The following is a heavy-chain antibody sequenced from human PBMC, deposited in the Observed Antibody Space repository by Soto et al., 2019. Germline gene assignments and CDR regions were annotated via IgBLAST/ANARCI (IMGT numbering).Heavy chain of an antibody. CDR1: GFTFDDYN. D-gene: IGHD3-22*01. J-gene: IGHJ5*02. CDR2: ISRDGTNT. Sequence: EVQLVQSGGVVVQPGGSLRLSCAASGFTFDDYNMHWVRQAPGKGLEWGSLISRDGTNTNYAESVKGRITISRDNVKNSLYLQMNSLRTEDTALYYCVKETYYYDVSSYYSLGSWGQGTLVTVSS. V-gene: IGHV3-43*01. CDR3: VKETYYYDVSSYYSLGS.